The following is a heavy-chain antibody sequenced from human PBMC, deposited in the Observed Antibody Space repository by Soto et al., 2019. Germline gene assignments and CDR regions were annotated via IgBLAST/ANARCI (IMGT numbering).Heavy chain of an antibody. Sequence: GGSLRLSCATSGFAFSTYAMTWVRQVPGRGLEWVSTILPDETGFYTVSVKGRFTISRDNFRGILYLQMNDLWVEDAAIYFCAKDRLPTSGQRFYFDSWGQGSLVTVSS. J-gene: IGHJ4*02. CDR1: GFAFSTYA. CDR2: ILPDETG. V-gene: IGHV3-23*01. D-gene: IGHD2-15*01. CDR3: AKDRLPTSGQRFYFDS.